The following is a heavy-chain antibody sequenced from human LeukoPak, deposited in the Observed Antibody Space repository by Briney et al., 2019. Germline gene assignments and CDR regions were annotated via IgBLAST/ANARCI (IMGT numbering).Heavy chain of an antibody. J-gene: IGHJ4*02. CDR3: AGGGGNSWEYFGN. CDR1: GYTFTSYY. CDR2: TNPSGGST. V-gene: IGHV1-46*01. Sequence: ASVKVSCKASGYTFTSYYIHWVRQAPGQGLEWMGITNPSGGSTSYAQKFQGRVTMTRDTSTSIVYMEVSSLRSEDTAVYYCAGGGGNSWEYFGNWGQGTLVTVSS. D-gene: IGHD4-23*01.